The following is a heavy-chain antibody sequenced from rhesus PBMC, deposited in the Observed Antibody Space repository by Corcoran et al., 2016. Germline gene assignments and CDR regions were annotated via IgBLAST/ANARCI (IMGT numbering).Heavy chain of an antibody. D-gene: IGHD3-9*01. CDR2: IKRKTDGETP. J-gene: IGHJ3*01. Sequence: EVQLVESGAGLVQPGGSLRLSCAASGFTFSNSWMSWVRQAPGKGLEGVAHIKRKTDGETPDYAASVKGRFTISRDDSKNTLYLQMNSLKTEDTAVYYCTTTFYEDDYGYYYTGAFDFWGQGLRVTVSS. CDR3: TTTFYEDDYGYYYTGAFDF. CDR1: GFTFSNSW. V-gene: IGHV3-30*02.